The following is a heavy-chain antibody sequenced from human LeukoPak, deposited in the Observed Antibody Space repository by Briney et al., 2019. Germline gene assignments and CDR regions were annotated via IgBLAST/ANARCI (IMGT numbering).Heavy chain of an antibody. D-gene: IGHD2-2*01. CDR1: GGSFSGYY. CDR2: IYHSGST. V-gene: IGHV4-34*01. CDR3: ARLNCSSTSCPNWFDP. J-gene: IGHJ5*02. Sequence: SETLSLTCAVYGGSFSGYYWSWIRQPPGKGLEWIGEIYHSGSTNYNPSLKSRVTISVDKSKNQFSLKLSSVTAADTAVYYCARLNCSSTSCPNWFDPWGQGTLVTVSS.